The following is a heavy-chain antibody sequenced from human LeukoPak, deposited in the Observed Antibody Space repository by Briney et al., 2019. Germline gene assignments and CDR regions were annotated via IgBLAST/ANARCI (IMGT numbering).Heavy chain of an antibody. D-gene: IGHD6-6*01. CDR1: GFTFNTYW. J-gene: IGHJ5*02. CDR2: IKNDGSST. Sequence: GGSLRLSCVASGFTFNTYWMHWVRQAPGKGPVWVSRIKNDGSSTSYADSVKGRFTISRDNAKNTLYLQMNSLRVEDTAVYFCARDYGQLGKWFGPWGQGTLVTVSS. V-gene: IGHV3-74*01. CDR3: ARDYGQLGKWFGP.